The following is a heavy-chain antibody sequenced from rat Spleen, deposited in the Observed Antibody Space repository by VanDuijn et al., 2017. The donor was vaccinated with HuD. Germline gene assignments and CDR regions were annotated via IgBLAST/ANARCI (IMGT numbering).Heavy chain of an antibody. J-gene: IGHJ3*01. CDR2: ISSNGNNI. D-gene: IGHD4-3*01. V-gene: IGHV5-46*01. CDR1: GFTFSSFP. CDR3: TREIIRGTRDWFAD. Sequence: EVQLVESGGGLVQAGRSMKLSCVASGFTFSSFPMAWVRQAPTMGLEWVATISSNGNNIYYRDSVKGRFTISRDYATSTLYLQMNSLSSEDTATYYCTREIIRGTRDWFADWGQGTLVTVSS.